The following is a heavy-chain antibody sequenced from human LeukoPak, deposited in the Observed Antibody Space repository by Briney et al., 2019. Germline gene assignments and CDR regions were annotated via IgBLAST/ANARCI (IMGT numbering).Heavy chain of an antibody. CDR2: MNPNSGHT. J-gene: IGHJ6*03. V-gene: IGHV1-8*03. CDR3: ARGGDYYMDV. Sequence: ASVKVSCKASGYTFTNYDINWVRQATGQGLEWMGWMNPNSGHTGYAQKFQGRVTISRHTSINTAYKELSSLRSDDTAVYYCARGGDYYMDVWGKGTTVTVSS. D-gene: IGHD3-16*01. CDR1: GYTFTNYD.